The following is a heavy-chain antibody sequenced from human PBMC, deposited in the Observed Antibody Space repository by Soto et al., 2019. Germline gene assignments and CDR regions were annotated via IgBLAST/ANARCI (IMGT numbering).Heavy chain of an antibody. D-gene: IGHD2-2*01. V-gene: IGHV3-15*01. CDR3: TTDLPPNQLLPSYYYYGMDV. Sequence: GGSLRLSCAASGFTFSNAWMSWVRQAPGKGLEWVGRIKSKTDGGTTDYAAPVKGRFTISRDDSKNTLYLQMNSLKTEDTAVYYCTTDLPPNQLLPSYYYYGMDVWGQGTTVTVSS. CDR2: IKSKTDGGTT. J-gene: IGHJ6*02. CDR1: GFTFSNAW.